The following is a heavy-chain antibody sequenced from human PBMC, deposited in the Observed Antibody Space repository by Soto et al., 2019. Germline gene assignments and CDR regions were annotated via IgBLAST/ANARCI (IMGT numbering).Heavy chain of an antibody. D-gene: IGHD3-10*02. Sequence: QVQLQESGPGLVKPSETLSLTCTVSGGSISSYYWSWIRQPPGKGLEWIGFIFYSGSTSYNPSLKSRVTISIDTSEYQFSLKLNSATAAATAVYYCASMIGDPVLSFDSWGQGTLVAVSS. J-gene: IGHJ5*01. CDR2: IFYSGST. CDR3: ASMIGDPVLSFDS. CDR1: GGSISSYY. V-gene: IGHV4-59*01.